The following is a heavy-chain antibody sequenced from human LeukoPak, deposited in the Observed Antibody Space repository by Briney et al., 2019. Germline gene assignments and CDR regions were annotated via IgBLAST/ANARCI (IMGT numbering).Heavy chain of an antibody. CDR1: GFTFSSYS. D-gene: IGHD2-15*01. J-gene: IGHJ3*02. CDR2: ISSSSSTI. V-gene: IGHV3-48*01. CDR3: ARGLGWWIIDAFDI. Sequence: GSLRLSCAASGFTFSSYSMNGVREAPGXGXEWVSYISSSSSTIYYADSVKGRFTISRDNAKNSLYLQMNSLRAEDTAVYYCARGLGWWIIDAFDIWGQGTMVTVSS.